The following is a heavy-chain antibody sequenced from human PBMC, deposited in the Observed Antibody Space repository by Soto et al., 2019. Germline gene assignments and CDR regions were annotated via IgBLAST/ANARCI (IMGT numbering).Heavy chain of an antibody. CDR2: IYYNGDT. CDR3: AQSRPVPYDSSGYGAFHI. CDR1: GASIRSGGYY. V-gene: IGHV4-31*03. D-gene: IGHD3-22*01. J-gene: IGHJ3*02. Sequence: QVQLQESGPGLVKPSQTLSLTCTVSGASIRSGGYYWSWSRQHPGKGLEWIGYIYYNGDTSYSPALGSRVAISLDTSKNQFSMTLNSVTAADTAIYYCAQSRPVPYDSSGYGAFHIWGQVTMVTVPS.